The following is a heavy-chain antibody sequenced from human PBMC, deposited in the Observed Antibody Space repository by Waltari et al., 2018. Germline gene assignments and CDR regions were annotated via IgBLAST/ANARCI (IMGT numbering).Heavy chain of an antibody. J-gene: IGHJ6*02. CDR1: GYTLTELS. D-gene: IGHD4-4*01. CDR3: AGDTVTTRFYYYYYGMDV. Sequence: QVQLVQSGAEVKKPGASVKVSCKVSGYTLTELSMHWVRQAPGKGLEWMGGFDPEDGETIYAQKFQGRVTMTEDTSTDTAYMELSSLGSEDTAVYYCAGDTVTTRFYYYYYGMDVWGQGTTVTVSS. V-gene: IGHV1-24*01. CDR2: FDPEDGET.